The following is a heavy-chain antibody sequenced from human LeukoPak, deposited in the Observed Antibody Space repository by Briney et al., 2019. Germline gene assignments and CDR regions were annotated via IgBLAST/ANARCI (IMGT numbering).Heavy chain of an antibody. CDR1: GGSFSGYY. D-gene: IGHD4-17*01. J-gene: IGHJ4*02. CDR3: ARVPTVTFFDY. CDR2: INHSGNT. Sequence: SETLSLTCAVYGGSFSGYYWSWIRQPPGKGLEWIGEINHSGNTNSNPSLKSRVTMSVDTSKNQFSLKLSSVTAADTAVYYCARVPTVTFFDYWGQGTLVTVSS. V-gene: IGHV4-34*01.